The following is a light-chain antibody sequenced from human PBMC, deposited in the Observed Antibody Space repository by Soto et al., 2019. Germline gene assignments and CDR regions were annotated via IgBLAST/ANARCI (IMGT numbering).Light chain of an antibody. J-gene: IGKJ1*01. Sequence: DFQMTQSPSTLSASVGDRVTITCRASQSISSWLAWYQQKPGKAPKLLIYKSSSLESGVPSRFSGSGSGTEFTLTISILQPDDFATYYCQQYNSHPWTFGQGTKVEIK. CDR3: QQYNSHPWT. V-gene: IGKV1-5*03. CDR2: KSS. CDR1: QSISSW.